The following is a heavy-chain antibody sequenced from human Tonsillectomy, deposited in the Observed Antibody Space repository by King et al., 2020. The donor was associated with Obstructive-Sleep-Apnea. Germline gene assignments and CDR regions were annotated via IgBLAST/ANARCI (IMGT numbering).Heavy chain of an antibody. CDR2: IDWDDDE. V-gene: IGHV2-70*04. CDR1: GFSLSTSGMC. D-gene: IGHD1-1*01. Sequence: TLKESGPALVKPTQTLTLTCTFSGFSLSTSGMCVSWIRQPPGKALEWLARIDWDDDEFYSTSLKTRLTISKDTCKNQVVLTMTNMDPMDTATYYCARIFIGNIFDYWGQGTLVTVSS. J-gene: IGHJ4*02. CDR3: ARIFIGNIFDY.